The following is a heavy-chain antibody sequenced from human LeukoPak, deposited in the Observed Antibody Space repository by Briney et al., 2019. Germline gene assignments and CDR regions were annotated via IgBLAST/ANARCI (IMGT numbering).Heavy chain of an antibody. J-gene: IGHJ4*02. Sequence: ASVKVSCKASGYTFTSYAMNWVRQAPGQGLEWMGWINTNAGNPTYAQGFTGRFVFSLDTSVSTAYLQISSLKAEDTAVYYCARRSVLYGSGSWFGYWGQGTLVTVSS. CDR3: ARRSVLYGSGSWFGY. V-gene: IGHV7-4-1*02. CDR1: GYTFTSYA. CDR2: INTNAGNP. D-gene: IGHD3-10*01.